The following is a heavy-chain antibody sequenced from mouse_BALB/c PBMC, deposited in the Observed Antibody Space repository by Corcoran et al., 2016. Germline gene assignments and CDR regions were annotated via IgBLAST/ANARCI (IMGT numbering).Heavy chain of an antibody. D-gene: IGHD3-2*01. J-gene: IGHJ3*01. CDR3: ALDNSGRFAY. Sequence: QVQLQQSGPELVKPGASVKMSCKASGYTFTDYVITWVKQRTGQGLEWIGEIYPGSGSTYYNEKFKGKATPTADKSSNTAYMQLSILTSEDSGVYFGALDNSGRFAYWGQGTLVTVSA. CDR1: GYTFTDYV. CDR2: IYPGSGST. V-gene: IGHV1-77*01.